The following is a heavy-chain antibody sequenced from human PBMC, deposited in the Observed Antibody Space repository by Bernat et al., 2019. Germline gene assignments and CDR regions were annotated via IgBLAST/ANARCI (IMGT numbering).Heavy chain of an antibody. CDR3: ARESYGYRNYYYGMDV. V-gene: IGHV3-11*05. Sequence: QVQLVESGGGLVKPGGSLRLSCAASGFTFSDYYMSWIRQAPGKGLEWVSYISSSSSYTNYADSVKGRFTISRDNAKNSLYLQMNSLRAEDTAVYYCARESYGYRNYYYGMDVWGQGTTVTVSS. D-gene: IGHD5-18*01. CDR2: ISSSSSYT. CDR1: GFTFSDYY. J-gene: IGHJ6*02.